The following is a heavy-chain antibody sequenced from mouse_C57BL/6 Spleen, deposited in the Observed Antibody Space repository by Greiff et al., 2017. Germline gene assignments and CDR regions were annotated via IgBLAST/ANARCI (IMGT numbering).Heavy chain of an antibody. J-gene: IGHJ2*01. Sequence: EVQLQESGAELVRPGASVKLSCTASGFNIKDDYMHWVKQRPEQGLEWIGWIDPENGDTEYASKFQGKATITADTSSNTAYLQLSSLTSEDTAVYYCTTGSSPGDYWGQGTTLTVSS. CDR1: GFNIKDDY. CDR2: IDPENGDT. CDR3: TTGSSPGDY. D-gene: IGHD1-1*01. V-gene: IGHV14-4*01.